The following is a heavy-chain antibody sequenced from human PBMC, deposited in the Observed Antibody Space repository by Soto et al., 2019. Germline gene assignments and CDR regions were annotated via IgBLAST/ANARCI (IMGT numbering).Heavy chain of an antibody. CDR2: MNHDGSEI. CDR3: ERQYTYGRV. V-gene: IGHV3-7*01. CDR1: GFTFSSYW. J-gene: IGHJ4*02. D-gene: IGHD5-18*01. Sequence: HPGGSLRLSCAASGFTFSSYWMGWVRQAPGKGLEWVANMNHDGSEIYYVDSVKGRFTISRDSAQNSVYLQMNSLSAEDTAIYYCERQYTYGRVWGQGTLVTVSS.